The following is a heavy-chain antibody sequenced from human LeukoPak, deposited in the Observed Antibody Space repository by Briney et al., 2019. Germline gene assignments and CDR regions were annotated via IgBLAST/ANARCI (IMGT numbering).Heavy chain of an antibody. CDR1: GFTVSSNY. CDR2: IYSGGST. CDR3: ARTGIAASEPFYY. D-gene: IGHD6-13*01. Sequence: GGSLRLSCAASGFTVSSNYMSWVRQAPGRGLEWVSVIYSGGSTYYADSVKGRFTISRDNSKNTLYLQMNSLRAEDTAVYYCARTGIAASEPFYYWGQGTLVTVSS. V-gene: IGHV3-53*01. J-gene: IGHJ4*02.